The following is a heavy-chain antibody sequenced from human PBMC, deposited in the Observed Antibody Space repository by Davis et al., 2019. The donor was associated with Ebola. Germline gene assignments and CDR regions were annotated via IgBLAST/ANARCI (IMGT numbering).Heavy chain of an antibody. CDR2: IYYSGST. CDR3: ARHILGWYGQWCPFDY. D-gene: IGHD6-19*01. J-gene: IGHJ4*02. CDR1: GGSISSSSYY. Sequence: PSETLSLTCTVSGGSISSSSYYWGWIRQPPGKGLEWIGSIYYSGSTYYNPSLKSRVTISVDTSKNQFSLKLSSVTAADTAVYYCARHILGWYGQWCPFDYWGQGTLVTVSS. V-gene: IGHV4-39*01.